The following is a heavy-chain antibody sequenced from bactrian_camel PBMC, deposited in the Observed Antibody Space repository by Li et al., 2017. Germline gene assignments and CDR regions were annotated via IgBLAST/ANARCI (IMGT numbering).Heavy chain of an antibody. Sequence: HVQLVESGGEEGGSLTISCTAVGPGSNTCGMDWYRQAAGKQREWVASISVDGTPTYSTSVKGRFTMSKDNNKRAIYLQMDNLKPEDTAMYYCAPQNPTRCGGFDYWSQGTQVTVS. J-gene: IGHJ4*01. D-gene: IGHD1*01. CDR1: GPGSNTCG. V-gene: IGHV3S53*01. CDR2: ISVDGTP. CDR3: APQNPTRCGGFDY.